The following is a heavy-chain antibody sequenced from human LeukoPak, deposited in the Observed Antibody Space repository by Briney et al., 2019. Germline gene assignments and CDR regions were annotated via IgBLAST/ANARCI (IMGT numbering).Heavy chain of an antibody. V-gene: IGHV3-30*02. D-gene: IGHD3-10*01. Sequence: GGSLRLSCAASGFTFSSYGMHWVRQAPGKGLEWVAFIRYDGSNKYYADSVKGRFTISRDNSKNTLYLQMNSLRAEDAAVYYCAEGSGSYPHFDYWGQGTLVTVSS. CDR1: GFTFSSYG. J-gene: IGHJ4*02. CDR3: AEGSGSYPHFDY. CDR2: IRYDGSNK.